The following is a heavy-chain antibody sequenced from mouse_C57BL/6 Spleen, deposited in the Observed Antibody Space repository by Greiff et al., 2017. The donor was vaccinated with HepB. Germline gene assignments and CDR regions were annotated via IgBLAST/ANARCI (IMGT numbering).Heavy chain of an antibody. V-gene: IGHV3-6*01. D-gene: IGHD1-1*01. CDR1: GYSITSGYY. J-gene: IGHJ1*03. CDR3: ARDYYGSSWGYFDV. CDR2: ISYDGSN. Sequence: ESGPGLVKPSQSLSLTCSVPGYSITSGYYWNWIRQFPGNKLEWMGYISYDGSNNYNPSLKNRISITRDTSKNQFFLKLNSVTTEDTATYYCARDYYGSSWGYFDVWGTGTTVTVSS.